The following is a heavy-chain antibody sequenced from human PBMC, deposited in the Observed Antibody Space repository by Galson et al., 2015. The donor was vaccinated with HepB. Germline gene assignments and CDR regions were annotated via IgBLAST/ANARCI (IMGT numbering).Heavy chain of an antibody. Sequence: SLRLSCAASGFTFSNAWMNWVRQAPGKGLEWVGRIKSKTDGGTTDYAAPVKGRFTISRDDSKNTLYLQMNSLKTEDTTVYYCTTGLGYCSGGSCLYASDYWGQGTLVTVSS. CDR1: GFTFSNAW. CDR2: IKSKTDGGTT. J-gene: IGHJ4*02. CDR3: TTGLGYCSGGSCLYASDY. D-gene: IGHD2-15*01. V-gene: IGHV3-15*07.